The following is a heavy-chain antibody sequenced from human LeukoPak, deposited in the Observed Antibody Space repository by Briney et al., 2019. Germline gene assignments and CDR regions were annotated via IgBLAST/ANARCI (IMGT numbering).Heavy chain of an antibody. Sequence: GGPLRLSXAASGFTFSSYWMSWVRQAPGKGLEWVANIKQDGSEKYYVDSVKGRFTISRDNAKNSLYLQMNSLRAEDTAVYYCAQGLEGFGGYCSGGSCYFSYWGQGTLVTVSS. J-gene: IGHJ4*02. CDR3: AQGLEGFGGYCSGGSCYFSY. CDR2: IKQDGSEK. D-gene: IGHD2-15*01. V-gene: IGHV3-7*01. CDR1: GFTFSSYW.